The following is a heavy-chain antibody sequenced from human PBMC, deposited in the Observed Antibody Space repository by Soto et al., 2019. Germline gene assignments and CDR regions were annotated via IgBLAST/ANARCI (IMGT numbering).Heavy chain of an antibody. CDR1: GYRFTSYW. Sequence: EVQLVQSGAEVKKPGESLKISCKGSGYRFTSYWIGWVRQMPGKGLEWMGIIYPGDSDIRYSPSFQGQVTISADKSISTAYLQWSSLKASDTAMYYCARPPFKNVYPHKGYDFWSGTDQAYWGQGTLVTVSS. CDR3: ARPPFKNVYPHKGYDFWSGTDQAY. V-gene: IGHV5-51*01. D-gene: IGHD3-3*01. CDR2: IYPGDSDI. J-gene: IGHJ4*02.